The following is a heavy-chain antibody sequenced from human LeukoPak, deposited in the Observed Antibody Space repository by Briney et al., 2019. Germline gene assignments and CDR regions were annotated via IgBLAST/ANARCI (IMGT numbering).Heavy chain of an antibody. V-gene: IGHV3-23*01. Sequence: GGSLRLSCAASGFTFNSYAMSWVRQAPGKGLEWVSAISGSGGSTYYADSVKGRFTISRDNSKNTLYLQMNGLRAEDTAVYYCAKGRTPQLGAFDYWGQGTLVTASS. J-gene: IGHJ4*02. D-gene: IGHD7-27*01. CDR2: ISGSGGST. CDR1: GFTFNSYA. CDR3: AKGRTPQLGAFDY.